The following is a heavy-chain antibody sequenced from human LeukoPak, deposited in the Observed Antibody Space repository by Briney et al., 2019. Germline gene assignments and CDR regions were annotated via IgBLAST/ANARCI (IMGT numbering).Heavy chain of an antibody. CDR3: ARDFCSGEGCYHALGH. J-gene: IGHJ4*02. V-gene: IGHV1-18*01. Sequence: ASVRVSCKASGYSFTTYGISWVRQAPGQGLEWMGWINTYSGDTIYTHQLQGRLTMTTDTSTSTVYMDLRSLQSDDTALYYCARDFCSGEGCYHALGHWGQGALVTVSS. CDR2: INTYSGDT. CDR1: GYSFTTYG. D-gene: IGHD3-3*01.